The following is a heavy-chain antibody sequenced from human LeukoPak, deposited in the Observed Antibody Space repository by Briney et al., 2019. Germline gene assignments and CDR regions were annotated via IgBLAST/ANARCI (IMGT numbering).Heavy chain of an antibody. CDR2: INPNSGGT. CDR3: ARGPEYYDFWSGYYYGMDV. Sequence: ASVKVSCKASGYTFTGYYMHWVRQAPGQGLEWMGWINPNSGGTNYAQKFQGWVTMTRDTSISTAYMELSRLRSDDTAVYYCARGPEYYDFWSGYYYGMDVWGQGTTVTVSS. CDR1: GYTFTGYY. J-gene: IGHJ6*02. D-gene: IGHD3-3*01. V-gene: IGHV1-2*04.